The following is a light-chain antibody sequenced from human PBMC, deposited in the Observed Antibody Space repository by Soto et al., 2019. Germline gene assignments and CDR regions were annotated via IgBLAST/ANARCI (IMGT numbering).Light chain of an antibody. Sequence: QSALTQPLSVSGAPGQRVTISCTGSSSNIGAGYDVHWYQQLPGTAPKLLIYANINRPAGVPDRFSGSKSGTSASLAITGLQAEDEADYYCQSYDSSPSGYVFGNGTKVTVL. CDR3: QSYDSSPSGYV. CDR1: SSNIGAGYD. CDR2: ANI. J-gene: IGLJ1*01. V-gene: IGLV1-40*01.